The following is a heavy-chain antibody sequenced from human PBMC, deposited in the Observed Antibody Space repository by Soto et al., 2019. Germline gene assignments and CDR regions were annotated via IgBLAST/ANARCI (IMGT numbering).Heavy chain of an antibody. J-gene: IGHJ5*02. CDR2: INHSGST. Sequence: PSETLSLTCAVYGGSFSGYYWSWIRQPPGKGLEWIGEINHSGSTNYNPSLKSRVTISVDTSKNQFSLKLSSVTAADTAMYYCARGSLQQQLGWFDPWGQGTLVTVSS. D-gene: IGHD6-13*01. CDR1: GGSFSGYY. V-gene: IGHV4-34*01. CDR3: ARGSLQQQLGWFDP.